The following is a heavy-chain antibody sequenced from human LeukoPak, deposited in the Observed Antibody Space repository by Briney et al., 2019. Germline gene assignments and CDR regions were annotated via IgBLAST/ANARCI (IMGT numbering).Heavy chain of an antibody. Sequence: KAGGSLRLSCAASGFTFSTHWMNWVRQAPGKGLEWVSSISSSSSYIYSADSVKGRFTISRDNAKNSLYLQMNSLRVEDTAVYYCARAEWTFDAFDIWGQGTLVTVSS. CDR1: GFTFSTHW. D-gene: IGHD3-3*01. CDR3: ARAEWTFDAFDI. CDR2: ISSSSSYI. J-gene: IGHJ3*02. V-gene: IGHV3-21*01.